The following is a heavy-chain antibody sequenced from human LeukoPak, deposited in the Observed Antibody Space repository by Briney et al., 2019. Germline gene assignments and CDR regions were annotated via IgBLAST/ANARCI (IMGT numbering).Heavy chain of an antibody. D-gene: IGHD3-22*01. V-gene: IGHV4-39*01. Sequence: PSETLSVTCTVSGGSISSSSYYWGWIRQPPAKRLEWNGSIYYSGSTYYNPSLKSRVTISVDTSKNQFSLKLSSVTAADTAVYYCARHLTYDSSGYYFMYYFDYWGQGTLVTVSS. CDR3: ARHLTYDSSGYYFMYYFDY. CDR1: GGSISSSSYY. CDR2: IYYSGST. J-gene: IGHJ4*02.